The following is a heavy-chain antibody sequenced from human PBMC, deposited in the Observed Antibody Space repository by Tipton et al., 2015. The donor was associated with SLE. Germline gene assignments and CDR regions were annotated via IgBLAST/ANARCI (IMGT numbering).Heavy chain of an antibody. CDR2: IYYSGTT. D-gene: IGHD6-13*01. CDR1: GGSISNTRYY. CDR3: ARHVPSSSPPLSGYMDV. J-gene: IGHJ6*03. V-gene: IGHV4-39*01. Sequence: TLSLTCTVSGGSISNTRYYWGWIRQPPGKGLEWIGSIYYSGTTYYNPSLKSRVTISVDTSKNQFSLKLSSVTAADTAVYYCARHVPSSSPPLSGYMDVWGKGTTVTVSS.